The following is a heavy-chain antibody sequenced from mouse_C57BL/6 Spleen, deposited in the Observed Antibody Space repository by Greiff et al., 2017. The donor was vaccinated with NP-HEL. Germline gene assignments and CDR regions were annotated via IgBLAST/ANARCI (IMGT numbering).Heavy chain of an antibody. D-gene: IGHD2-1*01. CDR1: EYEFPSHD. CDR3: ARQGGNSWYFDV. J-gene: IGHJ1*03. Sequence: EVKLMEPGGGLVQPGESLKLSCESNEYEFPSHDMSWVRKTPEKRLELVAAINTDGGSTYYPDTMERRFTISRDNTKKTLYLQMSSVRSEDTALYYCARQGGNSWYFDVWGTGTTVTVSS. V-gene: IGHV5-2*01. CDR2: INTDGGST.